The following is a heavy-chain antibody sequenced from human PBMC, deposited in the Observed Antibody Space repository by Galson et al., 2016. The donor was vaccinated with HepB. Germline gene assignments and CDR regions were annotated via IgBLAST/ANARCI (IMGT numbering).Heavy chain of an antibody. CDR3: AKDSFYDFWDAATDYYYYMDV. CDR2: ISYDGHNK. V-gene: IGHV3-30*18. D-gene: IGHD3-3*01. Sequence: SLRLSCAASGFTFSSFAMSWVRQAPGKGLEWVAVISYDGHNKHYADSVKGRLTPSRDNSKNTLYLQMNSPRPEDTAVYYCAKDSFYDFWDAATDYYYYMDVWGKGTTVTVSS. J-gene: IGHJ6*03. CDR1: GFTFSSFA.